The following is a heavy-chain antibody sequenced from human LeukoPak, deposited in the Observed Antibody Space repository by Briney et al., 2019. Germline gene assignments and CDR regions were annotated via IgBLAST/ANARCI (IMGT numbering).Heavy chain of an antibody. V-gene: IGHV3-33*01. D-gene: IGHD6-6*01. CDR2: IWYDGSKK. CDR3: ARGSSGIDY. Sequence: GGSLRLSCAASGFRFNGYGMHWVRQAPGKGLEWVAIIWYDGSKKYYADSVKGRFTISRDSSNNTLYLQMNSLRAEDTATYYCARGSSGIDYWGQGTLVTVSS. J-gene: IGHJ4*02. CDR1: GFRFNGYG.